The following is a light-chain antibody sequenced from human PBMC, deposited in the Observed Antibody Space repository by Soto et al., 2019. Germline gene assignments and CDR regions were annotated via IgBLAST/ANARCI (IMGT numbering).Light chain of an antibody. CDR2: DAS. V-gene: IGKV1-5*01. J-gene: IGKJ1*01. CDR1: QSITTW. CDR3: QHYNSYSEA. Sequence: DIQMTQSPSTLSASVGDRVTITCRASQSITTWLAWYQQKPGKAPKVLIYDASRLESGVPSRFSGSGSGTEFTLTISSLQPDDFATYYCQHYNSYSEAFGQGTKVELK.